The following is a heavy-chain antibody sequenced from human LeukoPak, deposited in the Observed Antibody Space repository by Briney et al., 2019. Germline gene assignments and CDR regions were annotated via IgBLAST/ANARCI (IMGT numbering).Heavy chain of an antibody. Sequence: PSETLSLTCTASGGSISSYYWSWLRQPPGKGLEWIGYIYYSGSTNYNPSLKSRVTISVDTSKNQFSLKLSSVTAADTAVYYCARLRLNWFDPWGQGTLVTVSS. CDR1: GGSISSYY. J-gene: IGHJ5*02. V-gene: IGHV4-59*08. D-gene: IGHD5-12*01. CDR2: IYYSGST. CDR3: ARLRLNWFDP.